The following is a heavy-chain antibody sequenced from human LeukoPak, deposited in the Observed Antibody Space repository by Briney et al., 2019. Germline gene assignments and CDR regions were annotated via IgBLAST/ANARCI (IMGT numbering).Heavy chain of an antibody. Sequence: GGSLRLSCAVSGFSLTTHGMHWVRQAPGKGLEWVAALWYHGRDEYYADSVRGRFSVFRDTSRGTLYLQLDSLRADDTAMYYCARDDDTSGNYSLLEFWGQGTRVTVSS. J-gene: IGHJ4*02. V-gene: IGHV3-33*01. CDR1: GFSLTTHG. CDR2: LWYHGRDE. D-gene: IGHD3-22*01. CDR3: ARDDDTSGNYSLLEF.